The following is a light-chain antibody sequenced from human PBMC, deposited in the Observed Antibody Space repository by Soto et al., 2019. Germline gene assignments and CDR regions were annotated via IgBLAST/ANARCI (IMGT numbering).Light chain of an antibody. J-gene: IGKJ1*01. V-gene: IGKV1-27*01. Sequence: DIQITQSPSSLSASVGDRVTITCRARQGISNYLAWYQQKPGKGPNLLIYAASTLQSGVPSRFSGSGSWTDFTLTISSLPPEDVATYYCQKYNTAPWTFGQGTKVEIK. CDR2: AAS. CDR3: QKYNTAPWT. CDR1: QGISNY.